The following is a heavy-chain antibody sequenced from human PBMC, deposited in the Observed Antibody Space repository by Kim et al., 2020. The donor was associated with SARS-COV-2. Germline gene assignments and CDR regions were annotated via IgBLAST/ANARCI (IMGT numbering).Heavy chain of an antibody. J-gene: IGHJ5*02. Sequence: KSRVTISVDTSKNQFSLKLSSVTAADTAVYYCARHPIVSGWAPHHNWFDPWGQGTLVTVSS. CDR3: ARHPIVSGWAPHHNWFDP. D-gene: IGHD6-19*01. V-gene: IGHV4-39*01.